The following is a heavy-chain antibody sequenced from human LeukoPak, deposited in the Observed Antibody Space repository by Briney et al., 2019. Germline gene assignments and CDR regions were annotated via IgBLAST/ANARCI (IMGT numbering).Heavy chain of an antibody. Sequence: GGSLRLSCAASGFTFSSYAMSWVRQAPGKGLEWVSAISGSGGSTYYADSVKGRFTISRDNSKNTLYLQMNSLRAEDTAVYYCAKGPSGVAAAGPYYYGMDVWGQGTTVTVSS. CDR1: GFTFSSYA. CDR3: AKGPSGVAAAGPYYYGMDV. D-gene: IGHD6-13*01. J-gene: IGHJ6*02. V-gene: IGHV3-23*01. CDR2: ISGSGGST.